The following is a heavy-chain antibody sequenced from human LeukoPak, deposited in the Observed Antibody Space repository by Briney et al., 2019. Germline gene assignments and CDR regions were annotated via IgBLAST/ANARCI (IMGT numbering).Heavy chain of an antibody. CDR2: IYHSGST. V-gene: IGHV4-4*02. J-gene: IGHJ4*02. CDR3: ARRGYTFGGVIVKIFDY. Sequence: EPSETLSLTCAVSGGSISSSNWWSWVRQPPGKGLEWIGEIYHSGSTNYNPSLKSRVTISVDKSKNQFSLKPSSVTAADTAVYYCARRGYTFGGVIVKIFDYWGQGTLVTVSS. D-gene: IGHD3-16*02. CDR1: GGSISSSNW.